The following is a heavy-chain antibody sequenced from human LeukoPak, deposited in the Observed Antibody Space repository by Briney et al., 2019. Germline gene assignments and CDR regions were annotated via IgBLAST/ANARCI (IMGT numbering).Heavy chain of an antibody. J-gene: IGHJ4*02. CDR2: INHSGST. Sequence: PSETLSLNCAVYGGSFSGYYWSWIRQPPGKGLEWIGEINHSGSTNYNPSLKSRVTISVDTSKNQFSLKLSSVTAADTAVYYCARSRRIAAAGAVFDYWGQGTLVTVSS. D-gene: IGHD6-13*01. CDR3: ARSRRIAAAGAVFDY. CDR1: GGSFSGYY. V-gene: IGHV4-34*01.